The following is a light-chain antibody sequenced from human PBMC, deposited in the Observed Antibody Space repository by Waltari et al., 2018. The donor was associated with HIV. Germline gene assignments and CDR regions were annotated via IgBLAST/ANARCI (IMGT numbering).Light chain of an antibody. CDR2: EGS. J-gene: IGLJ2*01. V-gene: IGLV2-23*01. CDR1: RSHGGRYNL. CDR3: CSYAGSSTLEV. Sequence: QSALTQPAYVSGSPGPSITITWTGTRSHGGRYNLVFWYHQHPGKAPQLMIYEGSKRPSGVSNRFSGSKSGNTASLTISGLQAEDEADYYCCSYAGSSTLEVFGGGTKLTVL.